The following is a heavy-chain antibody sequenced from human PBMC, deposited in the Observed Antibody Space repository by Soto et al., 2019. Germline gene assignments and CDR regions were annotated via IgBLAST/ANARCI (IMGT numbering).Heavy chain of an antibody. CDR2: ISAYNGNT. V-gene: IGHV1-18*01. CDR1: GYTFTSYA. CDR3: ARDGYSTNFSY. J-gene: IGHJ4*02. D-gene: IGHD6-13*01. Sequence: ASVKVSCKASGYTFTSYAMHWVRQAPGQRLEWMGWISAYNGNTNYAQKLQGRVTMTTDTSTSTAYMELRSLRSDDTAVYYCARDGYSTNFSYWGQGTLVTVSS.